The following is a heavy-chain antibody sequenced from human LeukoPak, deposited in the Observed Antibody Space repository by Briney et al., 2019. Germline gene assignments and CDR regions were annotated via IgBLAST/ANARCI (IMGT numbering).Heavy chain of an antibody. CDR3: ARVYDYYDSSGLDY. V-gene: IGHV3-30-3*01. D-gene: IGHD3-22*01. CDR2: ISYDGSNK. Sequence: PGGSLRLSCAASGFTFSSYAMHWVRQAPGKGLEWVAVISYDGSNKYYADSVKGRFTISRDNSENTLYLQMNSLRAEDTAVYYCARVYDYYDSSGLDYWGQGTLVTVSS. CDR1: GFTFSSYA. J-gene: IGHJ4*02.